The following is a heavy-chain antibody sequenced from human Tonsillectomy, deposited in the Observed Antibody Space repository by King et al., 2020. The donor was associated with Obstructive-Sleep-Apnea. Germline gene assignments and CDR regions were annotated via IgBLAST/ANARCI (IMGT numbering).Heavy chain of an antibody. CDR1: GFTFSSYS. J-gene: IGHJ4*02. CDR3: ARDSSYTATFDY. CDR2: ISSSSSYI. Sequence: DVQLVESGGGLVKPGGSLRLSCAASGFTFSSYSMNWVRQAPGKGLEWGSSISSSSSYIYYADSVKGRFTISRDNAKNSLDLQMNSLRAEATAVYYCARDSSYTATFDYWGQGTLVTVSS. D-gene: IGHD5-18*01. V-gene: IGHV3-21*01.